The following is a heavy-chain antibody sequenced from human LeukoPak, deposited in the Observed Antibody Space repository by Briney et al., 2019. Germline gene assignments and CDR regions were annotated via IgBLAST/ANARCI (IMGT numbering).Heavy chain of an antibody. CDR3: AKQSYARSLGE. V-gene: IGHV3-23*01. J-gene: IGHJ4*02. CDR1: GFPFSDFS. Sequence: GGSLRFSCATSGFPFSDFSMSWVRQAPGKELKWISTTNSGGTSTYYAESVKGRFTISRDNSKNTLYLQMSSLRVEDTAVYYCAKQSYARSLGEGGPGTLVSVSS. CDR2: TNSGGTST. D-gene: IGHD2-8*01.